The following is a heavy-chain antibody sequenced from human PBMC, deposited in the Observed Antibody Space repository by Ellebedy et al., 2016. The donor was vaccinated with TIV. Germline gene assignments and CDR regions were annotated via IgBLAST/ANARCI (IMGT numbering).Heavy chain of an antibody. D-gene: IGHD1-14*01. J-gene: IGHJ6*02. CDR3: ARTGRGGSTGRDV. Sequence: MPSETLSLTCTVSAASLNSVNSYWSWLRQPPKKGLEWISYVYHSGSTSYSSSLNSPVTMSLDKSKNQFSLQLTYVTAADTAVYWCARTGRGGSTGRDVWGQGTTVTVSS. V-gene: IGHV4-61*01. CDR1: AASLNSVNSY. CDR2: VYHSGST.